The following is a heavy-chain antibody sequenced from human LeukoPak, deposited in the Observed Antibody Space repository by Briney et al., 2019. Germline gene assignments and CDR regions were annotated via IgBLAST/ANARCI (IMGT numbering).Heavy chain of an antibody. J-gene: IGHJ6*03. V-gene: IGHV3-7*03. CDR1: GFTFSSYW. Sequence: PGGSLRLSCAASGFTFSSYWMSWVRQAPGKGLEWVANIKQDGSEKYYVDSVKGRFTISRDNSKNTLYLQMNSLRAEDTAVYYCAKAAAVTLIYYYYMDVWGKGTTVTISS. CDR3: AKAAAVTLIYYYYMDV. CDR2: IKQDGSEK. D-gene: IGHD4-17*01.